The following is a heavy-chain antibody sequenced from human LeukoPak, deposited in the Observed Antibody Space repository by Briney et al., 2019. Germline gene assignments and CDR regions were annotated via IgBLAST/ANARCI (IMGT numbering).Heavy chain of an antibody. CDR1: GFTFSTYG. J-gene: IGHJ3*02. D-gene: IGHD6-13*01. CDR3: VGELLTAAGTIGAFDI. Sequence: GGSLRLSCAASGFTFSTYGMHWVRQAPGKGLEWVAVIWPNGSNKYHADSVKGRFTISRDNSKSTLFLQMSSLAAEDTAVYYCVGELLTAAGTIGAFDIWGRGTMVTVSS. V-gene: IGHV3-33*01. CDR2: IWPNGSNK.